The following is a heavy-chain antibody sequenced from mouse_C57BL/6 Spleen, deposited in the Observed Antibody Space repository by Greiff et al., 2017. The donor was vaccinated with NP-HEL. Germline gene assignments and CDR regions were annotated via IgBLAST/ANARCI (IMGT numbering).Heavy chain of an antibody. CDR3: ARRGYDVNYYAMDD. J-gene: IGHJ4*01. Sequence: EVQRVESGGGLVKPGGSLKLSCAASGFTFSDYGMHWVRQAPEKGLELVAYLSSGISTIYYAATVTGRFTISRSNAKNTLFLQMTSLRSEDTAMYYCARRGYDVNYYAMDDWGQGTSVTGAS. D-gene: IGHD2-2*01. CDR1: GFTFSDYG. CDR2: LSSGISTI. V-gene: IGHV5-17*01.